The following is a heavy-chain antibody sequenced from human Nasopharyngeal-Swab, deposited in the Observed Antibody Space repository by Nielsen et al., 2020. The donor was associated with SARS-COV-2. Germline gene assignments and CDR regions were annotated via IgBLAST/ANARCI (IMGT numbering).Heavy chain of an antibody. CDR2: ISWNSGSI. D-gene: IGHD6-13*01. V-gene: IGHV3-9*01. Sequence: SLKISCAASGFTFDDYAMHWVRQAPGKGLEWVSGISWNSGSIGYADSVKGRFTISRDNAKNSLYLQMNSLRAEDTAVYYCARAEGRSSSWPYYYYYGMDVWGQGTTVTVSS. J-gene: IGHJ6*02. CDR1: GFTFDDYA. CDR3: ARAEGRSSSWPYYYYYGMDV.